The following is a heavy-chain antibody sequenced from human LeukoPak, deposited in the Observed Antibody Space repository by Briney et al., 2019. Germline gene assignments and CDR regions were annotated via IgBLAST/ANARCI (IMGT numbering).Heavy chain of an antibody. Sequence: PSETLPLTCTVSGGSISSYYWSWIRQPPGKGPEWIGYIYYSGSTSGSTNYNPSLRSRVTISVDTSKNQFSLKLSSVTAADTAVYYCARVPGFDAEGAFDYWGQGTLVTVSS. V-gene: IGHV4-59*12. CDR3: ARVPGFDAEGAFDY. CDR2: IYYSGSTSGST. CDR1: GGSISSYY. D-gene: IGHD3-16*01. J-gene: IGHJ4*02.